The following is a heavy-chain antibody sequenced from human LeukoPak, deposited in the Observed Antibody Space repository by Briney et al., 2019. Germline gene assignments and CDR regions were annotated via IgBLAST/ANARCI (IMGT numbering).Heavy chain of an antibody. J-gene: IGHJ4*02. CDR3: AKNNWNDMPFVDY. V-gene: IGHV3-23*01. CDR1: GFTFRNSA. Sequence: GGSLRLSCAASGFTFRNSAMSWVRQAPGKGLEWVSTISGTGVGTFYADSVKGRLTISRDNPKNTLYLQMNSLRAEDTAVYYCAKNNWNDMPFVDYWGQGTLVTVSS. D-gene: IGHD1-20*01. CDR2: ISGTGVGT.